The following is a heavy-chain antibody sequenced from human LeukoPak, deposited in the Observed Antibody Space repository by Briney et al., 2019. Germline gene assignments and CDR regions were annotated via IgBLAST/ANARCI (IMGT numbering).Heavy chain of an antibody. CDR2: ISAYNGNT. V-gene: IGHV1-18*01. Sequence: ASVKVSCKASGYTFTSYGISWVRQAPGQGLEWMGWISAYNGNTNYAQKLQGRVTMTTDTSTSTAYMELRSLRSDDTAVYYCARVVSPPDSPGWFDPWGQGTLVTVSS. D-gene: IGHD3-16*02. CDR3: ARVVSPPDSPGWFDP. J-gene: IGHJ5*02. CDR1: GYTFTSYG.